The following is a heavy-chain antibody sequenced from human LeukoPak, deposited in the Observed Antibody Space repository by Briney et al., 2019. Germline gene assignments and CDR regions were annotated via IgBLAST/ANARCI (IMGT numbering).Heavy chain of an antibody. CDR2: IWSDGNNK. J-gene: IGHJ6*02. D-gene: IGHD3-16*01. CDR3: ARDMTYYYGMDV. Sequence: GGSLRLSCAASGFTFSSFGMHWVRHAPGKGREWVAVIWSDGNNKYYADSVKGRFTISRDNSKNTLYLQMNSLRAEDTAVYYCARDMTYYYGMDVWGQGTTVTVSS. V-gene: IGHV3-33*01. CDR1: GFTFSSFG.